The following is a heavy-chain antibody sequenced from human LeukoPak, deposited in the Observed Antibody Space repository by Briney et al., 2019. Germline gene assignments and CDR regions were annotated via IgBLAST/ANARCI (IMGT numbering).Heavy chain of an antibody. CDR1: GGSISSGGYY. D-gene: IGHD2-15*01. CDR2: IYYSGST. V-gene: IGHV4-31*03. CDR3: ASSGWFRGGYGDY. Sequence: SQTLSLTCTVSGGSISSGGYYWSCIRQHPGKGLEWIGYIYYSGSTYYNPSLKSRVTISVDTSKNQFSLKLSSVTAADTAVYYCASSGWFRGGYGDYWGQGTLVTVSS. J-gene: IGHJ4*02.